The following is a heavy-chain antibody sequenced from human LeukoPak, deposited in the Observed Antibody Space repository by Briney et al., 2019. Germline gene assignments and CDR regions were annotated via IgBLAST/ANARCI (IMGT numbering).Heavy chain of an antibody. Sequence: ASVKVSCKASGYTFTNHGITWVRQAPGQGLEWMGWISAHDGNTNYAQKLQGRVTMTTDTSTSTAYMELRSLRSDDTAVYYCARGGPYGSGSFYYFDYWGQGTLVTVSS. D-gene: IGHD3-10*01. J-gene: IGHJ4*02. V-gene: IGHV1-18*01. CDR3: ARGGPYGSGSFYYFDY. CDR1: GYTFTNHG. CDR2: ISAHDGNT.